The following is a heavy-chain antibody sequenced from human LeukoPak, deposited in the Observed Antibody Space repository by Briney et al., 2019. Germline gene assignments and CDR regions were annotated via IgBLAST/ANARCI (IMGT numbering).Heavy chain of an antibody. D-gene: IGHD3-22*01. J-gene: IGHJ4*02. Sequence: GGSLRLSCAASGFTFSIYDTSWVRQAPGKGLEWVSGIRGSGGTTYYADSVTGRFTISRDNSKNTVYLQMSSLRAEDTAVYYCAKTVYYYDSRNSYYFDSWGQGALVTVSS. V-gene: IGHV3-23*01. CDR2: IRGSGGTT. CDR3: AKTVYYYDSRNSYYFDS. CDR1: GFTFSIYD.